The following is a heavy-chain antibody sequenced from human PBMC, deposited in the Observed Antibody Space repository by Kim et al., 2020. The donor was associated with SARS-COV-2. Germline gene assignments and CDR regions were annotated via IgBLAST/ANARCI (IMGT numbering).Heavy chain of an antibody. Sequence: GGSLRLSCAASGFTFSSYARSWVSQAPGKGLEWVSAMSGSGGSTYYGVSVKGRFTISRDNSKNTLYLQMNSLRAEDTAVNYSANLLRISLYRMEGWGQGTTATVSS. D-gene: IGHD3-16*01. J-gene: IGHJ6*02. CDR1: GFTFSSYA. CDR2: MSGSGGST. CDR3: ANLLRISLYRMEG. V-gene: IGHV3-23*01.